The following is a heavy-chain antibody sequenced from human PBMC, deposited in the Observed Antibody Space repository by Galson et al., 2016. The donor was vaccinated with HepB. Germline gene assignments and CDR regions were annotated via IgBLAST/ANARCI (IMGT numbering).Heavy chain of an antibody. Sequence: SETLSLTCTVSGASIITTNYCWDWVRQPPGQGPEWIGSICHRGDTYYNPSLKSRVIMSLDPSNNQFSLKLTSVTAADAAVYYCTRHLAPEDAFNIWGQGTKVTVSS. CDR2: ICHRGDT. V-gene: IGHV4-39*01. CDR1: GASIITTNYC. CDR3: TRHLAPEDAFNI. J-gene: IGHJ3*02.